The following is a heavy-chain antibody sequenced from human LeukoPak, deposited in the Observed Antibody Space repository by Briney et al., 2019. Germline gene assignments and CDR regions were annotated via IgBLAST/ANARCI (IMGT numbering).Heavy chain of an antibody. CDR2: IKEDGSEK. CDR3: ARDGQSSGWYGESILFDY. J-gene: IGHJ4*02. V-gene: IGHV3-7*01. CDR1: GFTFSNYW. D-gene: IGHD6-19*01. Sequence: GGSLRLSCAASGFTFSNYWMSWVRQAPGTGPEGVAHIKEDGSEKYYVDSVKGRFTISRDNAKNSLYLQMNSLRAEDTAVYYCARDGQSSGWYGESILFDYWGQGTLVTVSS.